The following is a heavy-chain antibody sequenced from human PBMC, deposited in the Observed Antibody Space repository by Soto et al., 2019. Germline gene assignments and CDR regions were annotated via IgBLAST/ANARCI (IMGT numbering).Heavy chain of an antibody. CDR1: EYSFTSYW. CDR3: ATSITPINGNPFDI. CDR2: IYPGDSDT. J-gene: IGHJ3*02. D-gene: IGHD1-20*01. Sequence: GESLKISCKGSEYSFTSYWIGWVRQMPGKGLEWMGIIYPGDSDTRYSPSFQGQVTISADKSISTAYLQWSSLKASDTAVYYCATSITPINGNPFDILGQGTMLTVSS. V-gene: IGHV5-51*01.